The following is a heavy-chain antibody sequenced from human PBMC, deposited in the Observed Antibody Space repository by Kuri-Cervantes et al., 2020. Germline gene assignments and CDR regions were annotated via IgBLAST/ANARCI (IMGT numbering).Heavy chain of an antibody. J-gene: IGHJ3*02. CDR3: AKRRGSGSAADGFDI. CDR1: GFTFSSYG. D-gene: IGHD6-19*01. CDR2: ISSDGSNR. V-gene: IGHV3-30*18. Sequence: GGSLRLSCAASGFTFSSYGMHWVRQAPGKGLEWVAVISSDGSNRFYVDSVEGRFTISRDNSNNILYLQMNSLRPDDTALYYCAKRRGSGSAADGFDIWGQGTMVTVSS.